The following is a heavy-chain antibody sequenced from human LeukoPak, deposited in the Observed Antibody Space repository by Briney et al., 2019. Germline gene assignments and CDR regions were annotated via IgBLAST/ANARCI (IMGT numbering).Heavy chain of an antibody. Sequence: PGGSLRLSCEASGFSFSNYFMSWIRQAPGKGLEWVSYITNSGRSTNHADAVKGRFTISRDNAKKSVYLDMTDLRVEDTAVYYCAREAGGNYHVFDPWGQGTLVTVSS. CDR1: GFSFSNYF. V-gene: IGHV3-11*04. CDR2: ITNSGRST. CDR3: AREAGGNYHVFDP. J-gene: IGHJ5*02. D-gene: IGHD1-7*01.